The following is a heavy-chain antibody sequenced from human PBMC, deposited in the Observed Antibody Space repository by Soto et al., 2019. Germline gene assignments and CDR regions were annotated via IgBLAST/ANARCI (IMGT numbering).Heavy chain of an antibody. CDR3: ATDLPQPEYSSGLKDDAFDI. J-gene: IGHJ3*02. V-gene: IGHV1-24*01. Sequence: QVQLVQSGAEVKKPGASVKVSCKVSGYTLTELSMHWVRQAPGKGLEWMGGFDPEDGETIYAQKFQGRVTMTEDTSTDTADMELSSLRSEDTAVYYCATDLPQPEYSSGLKDDAFDIWGQGTMVTVSS. CDR2: FDPEDGET. D-gene: IGHD6-19*01. CDR1: GYTLTELS.